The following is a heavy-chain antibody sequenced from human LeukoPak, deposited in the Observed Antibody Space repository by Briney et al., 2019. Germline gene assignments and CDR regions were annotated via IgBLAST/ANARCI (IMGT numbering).Heavy chain of an antibody. CDR1: GGTFSSYA. V-gene: IGHV1-69*05. J-gene: IGHJ4*02. D-gene: IGHD6-6*01. CDR2: IIPIFGTA. CDR3: ARVGREYSSIVGGFDY. Sequence: GASVKASCKASGGTFSSYAISWVRQAPGQGLEWMGGIIPIFGTANYAQKFQGRVTITTDESTSTAYMELSSLRSEDTAVYYCARVGREYSSIVGGFDYWGQGTLVTVSS.